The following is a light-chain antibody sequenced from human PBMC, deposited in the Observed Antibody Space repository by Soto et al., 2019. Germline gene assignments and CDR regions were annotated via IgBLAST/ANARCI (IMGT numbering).Light chain of an antibody. J-gene: IGLJ2*01. V-gene: IGLV1-40*01. CDR2: DNF. Sequence: QSVLTQPPSVSGAPGQRVTISCTGSSSNFGAGYDVHWYQQLPGTSPKLLINDNFIRPSGVPDRFSGSKSGNSASLAITGLEAEDEAEYYCQSYDSSLRGALFGGGTKLTVL. CDR1: SSNFGAGYD. CDR3: QSYDSSLRGAL.